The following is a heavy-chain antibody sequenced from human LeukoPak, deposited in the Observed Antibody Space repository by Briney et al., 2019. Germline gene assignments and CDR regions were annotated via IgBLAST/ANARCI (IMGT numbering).Heavy chain of an antibody. Sequence: GSVNLSCKASGYTFTSYGISWVRQAPGQGLEWMGWISAYNGNTNYAQKLQGRVTMTTDTSTSTAYMELRSLRSDDTAVYYCARGSYDYYGMDVWGQGTTVTVSS. CDR2: ISAYNGNT. CDR1: GYTFTSYG. CDR3: ARGSYDYYGMDV. V-gene: IGHV1-18*01. J-gene: IGHJ6*02.